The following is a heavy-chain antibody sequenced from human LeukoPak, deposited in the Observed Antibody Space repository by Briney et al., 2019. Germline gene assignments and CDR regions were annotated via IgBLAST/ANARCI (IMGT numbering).Heavy chain of an antibody. CDR2: ISAYNGNT. D-gene: IGHD3-3*02. Sequence: APVKVSCKASGYTFTSYGISWVRQAPGQGLEWMGWISAYNGNTNYAQKLQGRVTMTTDTSTSTAYMELRSLRSDDTAVYYCARVFPLASAFDYWGQGTLVTVSS. V-gene: IGHV1-18*01. CDR3: ARVFPLASAFDY. J-gene: IGHJ4*02. CDR1: GYTFTSYG.